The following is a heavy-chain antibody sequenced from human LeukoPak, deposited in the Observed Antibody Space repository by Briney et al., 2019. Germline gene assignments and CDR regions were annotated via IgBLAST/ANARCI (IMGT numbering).Heavy chain of an antibody. Sequence: SETLSLTCTVSGGSISSYYWSWIRQPPGKGLEWIGYIYYSGSTNYNPSLKSRVTISVDTSKNQFSLKLSSVTAADTAVYYCARGNYDILTGYYKGVVYFDYWGQGTLVTVSS. CDR3: ARGNYDILTGYYKGVVYFDY. CDR1: GGSISSYY. D-gene: IGHD3-9*01. V-gene: IGHV4-59*12. CDR2: IYYSGST. J-gene: IGHJ4*02.